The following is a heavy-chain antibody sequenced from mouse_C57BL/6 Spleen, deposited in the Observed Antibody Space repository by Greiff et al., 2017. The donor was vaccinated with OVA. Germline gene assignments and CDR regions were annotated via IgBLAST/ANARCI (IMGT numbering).Heavy chain of an antibody. CDR1: GYTFTSYD. J-gene: IGHJ3*01. Sequence: VKLQQSGPELVKPGASVKLSCKASGYTFTSYDINWVKQRPGQGLEWIGWIYPRDGSTKYNEKFKGKATLTVDTSSSTAYMELLSLTSEDSAVYFCARDGGTGGLAYWGQGTLVTVSA. CDR3: ARDGGTGGLAY. D-gene: IGHD1-1*02. V-gene: IGHV1-85*01. CDR2: IYPRDGST.